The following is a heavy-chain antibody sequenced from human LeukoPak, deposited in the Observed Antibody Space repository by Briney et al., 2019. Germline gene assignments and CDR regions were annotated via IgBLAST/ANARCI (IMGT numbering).Heavy chain of an antibody. Sequence: PGGSLRLSSAASGFTFSSYAMHWVRQAPGKGLEWVAVISYDGSNKYYADSVKGRFTISRDNSKNTLYLQMNSLRAEDTAVYYCARGYSSSWGWAQWGQGTLVTVSS. CDR3: ARGYSSSWGWAQ. CDR2: ISYDGSNK. V-gene: IGHV3-30-3*01. CDR1: GFTFSSYA. J-gene: IGHJ4*02. D-gene: IGHD6-13*01.